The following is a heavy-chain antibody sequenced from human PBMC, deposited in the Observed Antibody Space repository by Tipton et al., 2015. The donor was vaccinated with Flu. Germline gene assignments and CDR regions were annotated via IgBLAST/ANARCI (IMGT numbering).Heavy chain of an antibody. CDR1: GGSISSSSYY. J-gene: IGHJ3*02. Sequence: TLSLTCTVSGGSISSSSYYWGWIRQPPGKGLEWIGSIYYSGSTYYNPSLKSRVTISVDTSKNQFSLKLSSVTAADTAVYYCARKRLDLDAFDIWGQGTMVTVSS. CDR3: ARKRLDLDAFDI. D-gene: IGHD1-1*01. CDR2: IYYSGST. V-gene: IGHV4-39*01.